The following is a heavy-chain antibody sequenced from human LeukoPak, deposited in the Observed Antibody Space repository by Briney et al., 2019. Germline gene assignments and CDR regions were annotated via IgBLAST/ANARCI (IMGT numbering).Heavy chain of an antibody. J-gene: IGHJ3*02. D-gene: IGHD6-13*01. Sequence: PGGSLRLSCAASGFTFSSYGMHWVRQAPGKGLEWVAFIRYDGSNKYYADSVKGRFTISRDNSKNTLYLQMNSLRAEDTAVYYCAKTKIHSSSWYGPHAFDIWGQGTMVTVSS. V-gene: IGHV3-30*02. CDR1: GFTFSSYG. CDR3: AKTKIHSSSWYGPHAFDI. CDR2: IRYDGSNK.